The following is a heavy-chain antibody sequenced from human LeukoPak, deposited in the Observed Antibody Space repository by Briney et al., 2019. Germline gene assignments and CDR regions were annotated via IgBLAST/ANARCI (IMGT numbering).Heavy chain of an antibody. D-gene: IGHD4-23*01. J-gene: IGHJ4*02. Sequence: PGGSLRLSCAASGFTFSSYAMSWVRQAPGKGLEWVSSISSSSSYIYYADSVKGRFTISRDNAKNSLYLQMNSLRAEDTAVYYCARAGYGGNSWYWGQGTLVTVSS. CDR1: GFTFSSYA. CDR3: ARAGYGGNSWY. CDR2: ISSSSSYI. V-gene: IGHV3-21*01.